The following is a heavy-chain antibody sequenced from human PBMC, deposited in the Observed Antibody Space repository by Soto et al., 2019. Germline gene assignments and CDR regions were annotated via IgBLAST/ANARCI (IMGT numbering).Heavy chain of an antibody. CDR1: GGTFSSYA. CDR2: IIPIFGTA. J-gene: IGHJ1*01. V-gene: IGHV1-69*13. CDR3: AREGHYYDSSGYRSEYFHH. Sequence: SVKVSCKASGGTFSSYAISWVRQAPGQGLDWMGGIIPIFGTANYAQKFQGRVTITADESTSTAYMELSSLRSEDTAVYYCAREGHYYDSSGYRSEYFHHWGQGSLVTVSS. D-gene: IGHD3-22*01.